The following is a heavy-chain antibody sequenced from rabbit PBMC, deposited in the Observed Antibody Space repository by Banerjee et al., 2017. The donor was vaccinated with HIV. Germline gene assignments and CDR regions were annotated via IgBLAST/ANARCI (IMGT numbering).Heavy chain of an antibody. V-gene: IGHV1S45*01. Sequence: EESGGGLVQPEGSLTLTCTASGFSFSSSYWICWVRQAPGKGLEWIGCIYTTSGSAYYASWVNGRFTISKTSSTTVTLQMTSLTAADTATYFCARKAGNNYNPFNLWGQGTLVTVS. J-gene: IGHJ4*01. CDR2: IYTTSGSA. CDR3: ARKAGNNYNPFNL. CDR1: GFSFSSSYW. D-gene: IGHD8-1*01.